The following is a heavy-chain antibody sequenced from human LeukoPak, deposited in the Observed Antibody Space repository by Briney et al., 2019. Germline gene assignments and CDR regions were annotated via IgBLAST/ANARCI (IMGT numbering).Heavy chain of an antibody. CDR2: TYYRSKWYN. Sequence: SQTLSLTCAISGDSVSSNSAAWNWIRQSPSRGLEWLGRTYYRSKWYNDYAVSVKSRLTINPDTSKNQFSLQLNSVTPEDTAVYYCASNKYYYDSSGYSDWGQGTLVTVSS. J-gene: IGHJ4*02. CDR3: ASNKYYYDSSGYSD. V-gene: IGHV6-1*01. D-gene: IGHD3-22*01. CDR1: GDSVSSNSAA.